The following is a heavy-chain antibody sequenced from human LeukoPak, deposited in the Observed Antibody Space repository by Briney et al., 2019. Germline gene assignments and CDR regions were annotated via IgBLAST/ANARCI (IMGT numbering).Heavy chain of an antibody. J-gene: IGHJ4*02. CDR3: ARDYDILTGYYTGIDY. CDR1: GGSISSSSYY. Sequence: SETLSLTCTVSGGSISSSSYYWGWIRQPPGKGLEWIGSIYYSGSTYYNPSLKSRVTISVDTSKNQFSLKLSSVTAADTAVYYCARDYDILTGYYTGIDYWGQGTLVTVSS. V-gene: IGHV4-39*07. D-gene: IGHD3-9*01. CDR2: IYYSGST.